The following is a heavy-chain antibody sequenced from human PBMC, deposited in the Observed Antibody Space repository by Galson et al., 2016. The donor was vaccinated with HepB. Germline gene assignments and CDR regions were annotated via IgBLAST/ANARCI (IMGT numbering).Heavy chain of an antibody. CDR3: ARGDRGEVTSGMDV. CDR2: ISGSGTTI. D-gene: IGHD3-16*01. V-gene: IGHV3-11*04. Sequence: SLRLSCAASGFTFSDSYVTWVRQAPGKGLEWVSYISGSGTTIYIADSVQGRFTISRDNAENSVFLQMNSLRGEDTAVYYCARGDRGEVTSGMDVWGQGTTVSVSS. J-gene: IGHJ6*02. CDR1: GFTFSDSY.